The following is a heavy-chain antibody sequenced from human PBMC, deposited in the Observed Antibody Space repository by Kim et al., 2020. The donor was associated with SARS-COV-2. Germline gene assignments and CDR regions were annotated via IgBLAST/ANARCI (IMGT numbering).Heavy chain of an antibody. Sequence: GGSLRLSCAASGFTFSSYSMNWVRQAPGKGLEWVSSISSSSSYIYYADSVKGRFTISRDNAKNSLYLQMNSLRAEDTAVYYCARYHIAVAGTDYYYYYGMDGWGQGTTGTVS. CDR2: ISSSSSYI. CDR3: ARYHIAVAGTDYYYYYGMDG. V-gene: IGHV3-21*01. CDR1: GFTFSSYS. D-gene: IGHD6-19*01. J-gene: IGHJ6*01.